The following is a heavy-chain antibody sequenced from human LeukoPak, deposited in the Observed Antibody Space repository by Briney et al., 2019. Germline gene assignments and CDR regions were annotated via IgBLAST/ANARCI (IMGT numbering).Heavy chain of an antibody. CDR3: ASSLACSGGSCYWWYFDY. D-gene: IGHD2-15*01. CDR1: GGPISSSSYY. Sequence: ASETLSLTCTVSGGPISSSSYYWGWIRQPPGKGLEWIGSIYYSGSTYYNPSLKSRVTISVDTSKNQFSLKLSSVTAADTAVYYCASSLACSGGSCYWWYFDYWGQGTLVTVSS. V-gene: IGHV4-39*01. J-gene: IGHJ4*02. CDR2: IYYSGST.